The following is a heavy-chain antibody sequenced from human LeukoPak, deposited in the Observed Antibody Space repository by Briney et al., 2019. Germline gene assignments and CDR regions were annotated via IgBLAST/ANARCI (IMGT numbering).Heavy chain of an antibody. CDR1: GFTFSSYA. CDR2: ISYDGSNK. Sequence: GGSLRLSCEASGFTFSSYAMHWVREAPGKGLEWVAVISYDGSNKYYADSVKGRFTISRDNSKNTLYLQMTSLRAEDTAVYYCASRGLDCGQGTLVTVSS. J-gene: IGHJ4*02. V-gene: IGHV3-30-3*01. CDR3: ASRGLD.